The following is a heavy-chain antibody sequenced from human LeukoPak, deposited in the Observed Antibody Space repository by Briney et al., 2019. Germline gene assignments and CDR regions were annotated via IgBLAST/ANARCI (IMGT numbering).Heavy chain of an antibody. J-gene: IGHJ6*04. Sequence: GGSLRLSGAASGLTFSDYWMYWVRQAPGKGLEWVANIKYDGSEKYYVDSVKGRFTISRDNAKNSRYLQMNSLRVEDTAMYYCATDRGLRWGKGTTVTVSS. V-gene: IGHV3-7*03. CDR3: ATDRGLR. CDR1: GLTFSDYW. CDR2: IKYDGSEK.